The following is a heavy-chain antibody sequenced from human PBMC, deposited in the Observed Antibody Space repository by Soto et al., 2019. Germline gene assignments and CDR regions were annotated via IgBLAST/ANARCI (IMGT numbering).Heavy chain of an antibody. J-gene: IGHJ5*02. Sequence: QVQLQESGPGLVKPSETLSLTCTVSGGSISTYYWSWIRQPPGKGLEWIGYIYYSGSTNYNPSLKSRITISLDTSKNHFSLKLTSVTAADTAVYYCARHGQWLGPFDPWGQGTLVTVSS. CDR1: GGSISTYY. CDR2: IYYSGST. CDR3: ARHGQWLGPFDP. V-gene: IGHV4-59*08. D-gene: IGHD6-19*01.